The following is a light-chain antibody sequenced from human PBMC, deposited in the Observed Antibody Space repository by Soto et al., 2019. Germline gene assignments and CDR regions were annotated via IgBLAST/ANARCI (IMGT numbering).Light chain of an antibody. V-gene: IGKV3-20*01. Sequence: EIVLMQSPGTLSLSPGERATLSCRASQTLRRTYIAWYQQKPGQAPRVLIYGASKRATGIPDRFSGSGPGTDFSLTISRLEPEDFAVYYCHQYDNAPQTYGQGTKVDI. CDR2: GAS. CDR3: HQYDNAPQT. CDR1: QTLRRTY. J-gene: IGKJ2*01.